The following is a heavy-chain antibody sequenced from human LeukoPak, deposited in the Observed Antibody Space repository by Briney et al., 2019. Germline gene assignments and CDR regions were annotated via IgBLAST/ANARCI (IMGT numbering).Heavy chain of an antibody. J-gene: IGHJ5*02. CDR2: ISHSGST. CDR3: ARGQGSGWYRLNWFDP. CDR1: GGSFSGYY. V-gene: IGHV4-34*01. D-gene: IGHD6-19*01. Sequence: PSETLPLTCAVYGGSFSGYYWSWIRQPPGKGLEWIGEISHSGSTNYNPSLKSRVTISVDTSKNQFSLKLSSVTAADTAVYYCARGQGSGWYRLNWFDPWGQGTLVTVSS.